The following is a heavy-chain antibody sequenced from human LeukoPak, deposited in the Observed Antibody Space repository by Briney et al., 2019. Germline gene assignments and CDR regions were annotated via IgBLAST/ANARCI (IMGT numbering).Heavy chain of an antibody. V-gene: IGHV3-30-3*01. CDR2: ISYDGSNK. D-gene: IGHD1-26*01. CDR1: GFTFSSYA. Sequence: GGSLRLSCAASGFTFSSYAMHWVRQAPGKGLEWVAVISYDGSNKYYADSVKGRFTISRDNSKNTLYLQMNSLRAEDTAVYYCAREERGVELLKAIDYWGQGTLVTVSS. CDR3: AREERGVELLKAIDY. J-gene: IGHJ4*02.